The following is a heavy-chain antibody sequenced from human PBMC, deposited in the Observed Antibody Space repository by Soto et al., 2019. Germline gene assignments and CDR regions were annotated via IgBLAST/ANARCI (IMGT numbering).Heavy chain of an antibody. CDR1: GCSISSYY. Sequence: PSGTPSPTRTVPGCSISSYYWSWIPPPPGKGLEWIGYIYYSGSTNYNPSLKSRVTISVDTSKNQFSLKLSSVTAADTAVYYCARWGYSSSWYLDYWGQGTLVTVSS. CDR3: ARWGYSSSWYLDY. D-gene: IGHD6-13*01. J-gene: IGHJ4*02. V-gene: IGHV4-59*01. CDR2: IYYSGST.